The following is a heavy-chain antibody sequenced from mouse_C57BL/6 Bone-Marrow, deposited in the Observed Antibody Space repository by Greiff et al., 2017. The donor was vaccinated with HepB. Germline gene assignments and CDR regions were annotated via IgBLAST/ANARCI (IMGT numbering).Heavy chain of an antibody. CDR3: LAWFAY. CDR1: GYSITSGYY. V-gene: IGHV3-6*01. Sequence: VQLKQSGPGLVKPSQSLSLTCSVTGYSITSGYYWNWIRQFPGNKLEWMGYISYDGSNNYNPSLKNRISITRDTSKNQFFLKLNSVTTEDTATYYCLAWFAYWGQGTLVTVSA. J-gene: IGHJ3*01. CDR2: ISYDGSN.